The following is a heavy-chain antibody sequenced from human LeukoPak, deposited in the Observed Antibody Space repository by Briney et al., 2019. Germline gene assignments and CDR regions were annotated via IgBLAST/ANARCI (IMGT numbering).Heavy chain of an antibody. Sequence: GGSLRLSCAASGFTFSSYAISWVRQAPGKGLEWVSAISGSGGSTYYADSVKGRFTISRDNSKNTLYLQMNSLRAEDTAVYYCAKDLYDDFWSGYSDDAFDIWGQGTMVTVSS. CDR3: AKDLYDDFWSGYSDDAFDI. J-gene: IGHJ3*02. D-gene: IGHD3-3*01. V-gene: IGHV3-23*01. CDR1: GFTFSSYA. CDR2: ISGSGGST.